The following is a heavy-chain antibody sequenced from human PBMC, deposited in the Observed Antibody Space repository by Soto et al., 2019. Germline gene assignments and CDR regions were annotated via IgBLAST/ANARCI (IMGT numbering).Heavy chain of an antibody. CDR1: GASISSGGYY. CDR3: ARVLRDVLSDRYYWYFDL. D-gene: IGHD3-16*02. J-gene: IGHJ2*01. V-gene: IGHV4-31*03. Sequence: SETLSLTCTVSGASISSGGYYWGWIRQHPGKGLEWIGFIYYIGTSYYNPSLESRITLSVDTPKNHFSLNLTSVTAADTAVYYCARVLRDVLSDRYYWYFDLWGRGTLVTVSS. CDR2: IYYIGTS.